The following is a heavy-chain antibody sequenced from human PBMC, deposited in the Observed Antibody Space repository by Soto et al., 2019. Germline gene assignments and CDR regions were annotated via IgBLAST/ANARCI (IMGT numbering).Heavy chain of an antibody. Sequence: QVQLVQGGAEVKKPGASVKVSCKASGYIFTNHYIHWVRQAPGQGLEWMGIINPSGGSTNYLQKFQGRITMTRHTSTSTVYMALSSLRSEDTAVYFCARADYYDSSGFYSDCWGQGSLVTVSS. CDR2: INPSGGST. CDR1: GYIFTNHY. D-gene: IGHD3-22*01. J-gene: IGHJ4*02. CDR3: ARADYYDSSGFYSDC. V-gene: IGHV1-46*01.